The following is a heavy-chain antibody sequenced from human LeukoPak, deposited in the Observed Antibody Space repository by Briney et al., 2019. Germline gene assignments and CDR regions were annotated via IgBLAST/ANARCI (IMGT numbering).Heavy chain of an antibody. D-gene: IGHD3-22*01. J-gene: IGHJ4*02. CDR1: GSAFSRYS. CDR3: ARGYYDSSGYSFDY. Sequence: PGGSVRLSCAASGSAFSRYSMNWVHQAPGKGLEWVSSISSSSSYIYYADSVKGRFTISRDNAKNSLYLQMNSLRAEDTAVYYCARGYYDSSGYSFDYWGQGTLVTVSS. CDR2: ISSSSSYI. V-gene: IGHV3-21*01.